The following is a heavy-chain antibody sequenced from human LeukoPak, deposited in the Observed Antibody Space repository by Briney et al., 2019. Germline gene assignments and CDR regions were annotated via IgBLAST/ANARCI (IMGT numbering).Heavy chain of an antibody. V-gene: IGHV3-7*04. CDR3: ARGDKFSGDY. CDR2: IHQDGNEK. J-gene: IGHJ4*02. D-gene: IGHD2-15*01. CDR1: GFTFSTYW. Sequence: PGGSLRLSCAASGFTFSTYWMSWVRQAPGKGLEWVANIHQDGNEKYYVDSVKGRFTIYRENAKNSLYLQMNSLRAEDTAVYYCARGDKFSGDYWGQGTLVTVSS.